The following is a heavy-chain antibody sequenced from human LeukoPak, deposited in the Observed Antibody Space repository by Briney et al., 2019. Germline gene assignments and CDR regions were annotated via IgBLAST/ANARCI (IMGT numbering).Heavy chain of an antibody. D-gene: IGHD3-22*01. V-gene: IGHV4-59*01. J-gene: IGHJ3*02. CDR3: ARGGLENGYHANDGFDI. Sequence: SETLSLTCTVSGGSISCYHWSWIRPPPGKGLDWMGYIYYSGSTKYNPSLKSRVTMSVDTSKNQFSLKLSSVTAADTAVYYCARGGLENGYHANDGFDICGQGTMVTVSS. CDR2: IYYSGST. CDR1: GGSISCYH.